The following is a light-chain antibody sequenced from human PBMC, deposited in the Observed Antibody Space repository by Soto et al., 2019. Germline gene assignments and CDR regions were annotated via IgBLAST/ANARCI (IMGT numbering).Light chain of an antibody. CDR1: QDVGTY. CDR3: QQRSNWPRT. CDR2: GAS. J-gene: IGKJ1*01. V-gene: IGKV3-11*01. Sequence: VLTQSPVTLSLSPGERATLSCRASQDVGTYVAWYQVRGGQAPRLLISGASKRATGIPDRINGGGSGADFILTINSLESGDFAVYYCQQRSNWPRTFGQGTKVEIK.